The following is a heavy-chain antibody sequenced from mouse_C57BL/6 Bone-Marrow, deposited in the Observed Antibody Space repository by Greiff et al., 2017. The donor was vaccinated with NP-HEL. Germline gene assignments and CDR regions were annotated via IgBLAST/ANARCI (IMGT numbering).Heavy chain of an antibody. CDR1: GFTFSDYG. CDR3: ARRLYYGSDFDY. J-gene: IGHJ2*01. V-gene: IGHV5-17*01. D-gene: IGHD1-1*01. Sequence: EVKLQESGGGLVKPGGSLKLSCAASGFTFSDYGMHWVRQAPEKGLEWVAYISSGSSTIYYADTVKGRFTISRDNAKNTLFLQMTSLRSEDTAMYYCARRLYYGSDFDYWGQGTTLTVSS. CDR2: ISSGSSTI.